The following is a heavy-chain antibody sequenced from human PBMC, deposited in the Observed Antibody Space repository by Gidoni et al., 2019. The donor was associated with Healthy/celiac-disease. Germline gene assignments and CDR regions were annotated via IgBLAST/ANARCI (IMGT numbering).Heavy chain of an antibody. J-gene: IGHJ4*02. D-gene: IGHD2-2*01. V-gene: IGHV1-46*01. CDR3: ARSRGWAVTSYYFDY. CDR2: INTSGGST. CDR1: GSTVTSYY. Sequence: VQLVQSGAEVKKPGASVEVSCTAFGSTVTSYYLHWVRQAPGQGLEWMGIINTSGGSTSYAQKFQGRVTMTRDTSTSTVYMVLSSLRSEDTAVYYCARSRGWAVTSYYFDYWGQGTLVTVSS.